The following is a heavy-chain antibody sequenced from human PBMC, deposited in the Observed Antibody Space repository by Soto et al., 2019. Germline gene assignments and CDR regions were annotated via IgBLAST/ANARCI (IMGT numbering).Heavy chain of an antibody. V-gene: IGHV4-4*02. D-gene: IGHD6-13*01. CDR1: GGSISGINW. CDR3: ARSRGMVPTHAFDR. Sequence: SETLSLTCGVSGGSISGINWWSWVRQTPGKGLEWIGDIYHNGRSNYNPSLKSRVTLSIDKSKNQFFLNLTTVTAADTAVYYWARSRGMVPTHAFDRWGQGTLIASSS. J-gene: IGHJ5*02. CDR2: IYHNGRS.